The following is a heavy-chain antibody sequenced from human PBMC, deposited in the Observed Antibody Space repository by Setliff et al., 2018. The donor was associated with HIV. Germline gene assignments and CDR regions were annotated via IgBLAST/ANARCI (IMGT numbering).Heavy chain of an antibody. CDR2: IYYSGST. Sequence: SETLSLTCTVSGGSISSSSYYWGWIRQPPGKGLEWIGSIYYSGSTYYNPSLKSRVTISVDASKNQFSLKLSSVTAADTAVYYCARGSRGARASKIDSSGYYLVYWGQGTLVTVSS. V-gene: IGHV4-39*07. D-gene: IGHD3-22*01. CDR3: ARGSRGARASKIDSSGYYLVY. CDR1: GGSISSSSYY. J-gene: IGHJ4*02.